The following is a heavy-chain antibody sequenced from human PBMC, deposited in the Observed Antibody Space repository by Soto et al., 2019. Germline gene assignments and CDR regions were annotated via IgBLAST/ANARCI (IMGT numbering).Heavy chain of an antibody. CDR1: GFTFSNYG. CDR2: ISDDGSNK. Sequence: PGGSLRLSCAASGFTFSNYGMHWFRQAPGKGLEWVAFISDDGSNKYYADTMKGRFTMSRDNSKSTLYLQMNRLRVEDTAVYYCTKRRNVLRFLEWSSGMEVWGQGTTVTVSS. J-gene: IGHJ6*02. CDR3: TKRRNVLRFLEWSSGMEV. V-gene: IGHV3-30*18. D-gene: IGHD3-3*01.